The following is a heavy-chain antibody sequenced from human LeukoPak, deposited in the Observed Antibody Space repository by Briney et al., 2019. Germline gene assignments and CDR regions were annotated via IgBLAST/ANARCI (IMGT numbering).Heavy chain of an antibody. CDR1: GGSDSGYN. CDR2: INHSGST. D-gene: IGHD4-23*01. Sequence: PSETLSVTCAVYGGSDSGYNLSSIRQPPGKGLEWIGEINHSGSTNYNPSLKSRVTISVDTSKNQFSLKLGSVTAADTAVYYCARGGYGGKPFDFWGQGTLVTVSS. J-gene: IGHJ4*01. V-gene: IGHV4-34*01. CDR3: ARGGYGGKPFDF.